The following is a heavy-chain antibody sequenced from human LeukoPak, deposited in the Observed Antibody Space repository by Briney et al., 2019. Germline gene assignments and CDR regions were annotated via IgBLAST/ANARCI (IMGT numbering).Heavy chain of an antibody. J-gene: IGHJ4*02. CDR2: INHSGST. CDR3: ARGPIVVVAATWAY. CDR1: GGSFSGYY. V-gene: IGHV4-34*01. D-gene: IGHD2-15*01. Sequence: SETLSLTGAVYGGSFSGYYWSWIRQPPGKGLEWIGEINHSGSTNYTPSLKSRVTISVDTSKNQFSLKLSPVTAAATAVYYCARGPIVVVAATWAYWGQGTLVTVSS.